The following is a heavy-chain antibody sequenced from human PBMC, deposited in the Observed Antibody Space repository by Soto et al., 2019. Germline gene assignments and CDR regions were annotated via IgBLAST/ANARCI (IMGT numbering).Heavy chain of an antibody. Sequence: QVQLVQSGAEVKKPGSSVKVSCKASGGTFSSYTISWVRQAPGQGLEWMGRIIPILGIANYAQKLQGRVTITADKSTSTAYMELSSLRAEDTAVYYCARDPGRYSGYDFDYWGQGTLVTVSS. D-gene: IGHD5-12*01. V-gene: IGHV1-69*08. CDR3: ARDPGRYSGYDFDY. J-gene: IGHJ4*02. CDR2: IIPILGIA. CDR1: GGTFSSYT.